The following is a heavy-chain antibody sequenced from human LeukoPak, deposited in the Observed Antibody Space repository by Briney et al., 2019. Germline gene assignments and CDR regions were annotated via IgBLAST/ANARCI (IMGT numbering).Heavy chain of an antibody. D-gene: IGHD3-22*01. V-gene: IGHV4-61*02. CDR1: GNSISSGDNY. CDR3: ARASYSYDINGWVPFDY. CDR2: IYTSGST. J-gene: IGHJ4*02. Sequence: PSQTLSLTCTVSGNSISSGDNYWSWIRQPAGKGLEWIGRIYTSGSTNYNPSLKSRVTISGAASNNQFSLRLSSVSAADTAVYYCARASYSYDINGWVPFDYWGQGTLVTVSS.